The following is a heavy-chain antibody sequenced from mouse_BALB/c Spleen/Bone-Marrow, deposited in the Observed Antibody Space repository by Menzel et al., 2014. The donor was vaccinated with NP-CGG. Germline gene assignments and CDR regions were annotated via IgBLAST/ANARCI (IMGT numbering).Heavy chain of an antibody. CDR3: ARHAYYDQTEVSFVY. CDR2: ISGGGSYT. D-gene: IGHD2-4*01. J-gene: IGHJ3*01. Sequence: EVKLQESGGGLVKSGGSLKLSCAASGFSFNSYGMSWVRQTPEKRLEWVATISGGGSYTFYPDSVKGRFTISRDNAKNNLYLQLSGLRSEDTALYYCARHAYYDQTEVSFVYWGQGTLVTVSA. V-gene: IGHV5-9-2*01. CDR1: GFSFNSYG.